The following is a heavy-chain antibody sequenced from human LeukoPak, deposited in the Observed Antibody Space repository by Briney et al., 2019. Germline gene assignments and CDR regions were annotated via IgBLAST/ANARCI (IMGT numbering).Heavy chain of an antibody. V-gene: IGHV3-23*01. Sequence: GGSLRLSCAASGFTFSSYAMSWVRQAPGQGLEWVSAISGSGGSTYYADSVKGRFTISRDNSKNTLYLQMNSLRAEDTAVYYCAKDGAYDSSGYYRTVVGDFDYWGQETLLTVSS. CDR2: ISGSGGST. CDR3: AKDGAYDSSGYYRTVVGDFDY. J-gene: IGHJ4*02. D-gene: IGHD3-22*01. CDR1: GFTFSSYA.